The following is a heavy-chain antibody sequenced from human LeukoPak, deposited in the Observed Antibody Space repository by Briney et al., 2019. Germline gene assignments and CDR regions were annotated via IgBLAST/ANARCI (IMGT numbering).Heavy chain of an antibody. CDR1: QFAFADYA. J-gene: IGHJ4*02. CDR3: VRVTGSRDY. CDR2: ISSDGSRT. D-gene: IGHD1-14*01. Sequence: GGSLRLSCAASQFAFADYAMNWVPQAPGKGLEWVSAISSDGSRTYYIDSVKGRFTISRDTSKNTLYLQLNSLRAEDTPVYYCVRVTGSRDYWGQGTLVTVSS. V-gene: IGHV3-23*01.